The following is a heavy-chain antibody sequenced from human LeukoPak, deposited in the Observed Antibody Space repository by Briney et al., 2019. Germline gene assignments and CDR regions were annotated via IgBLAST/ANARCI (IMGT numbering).Heavy chain of an antibody. CDR3: AKRSGDFWSGSIYYMDV. Sequence: PGGSLRLSCAASGFTFSSYAMSWVRQAPGKGLEWVSAISGSGGSTYYADSVKGRFTISRDNSKNTLYLQMNSLRAEDTAVYYCAKRSGDFWSGSIYYMDVWGKGTTVTVSS. CDR2: ISGSGGST. CDR1: GFTFSSYA. J-gene: IGHJ6*03. D-gene: IGHD3-3*01. V-gene: IGHV3-23*01.